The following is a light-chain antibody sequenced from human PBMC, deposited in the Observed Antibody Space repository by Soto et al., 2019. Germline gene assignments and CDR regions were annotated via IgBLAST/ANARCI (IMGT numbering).Light chain of an antibody. Sequence: EIELTQSPGTLSLSPGERATLSCRASQSVTSTYLAWYQQTPGQAPRLLIYGTSNRATGVPDRFSGSGSGKDFTLNISGLEPEDFAVYYCQQSESSPRTFGQGTKVEI. CDR2: GTS. V-gene: IGKV3-20*01. CDR1: QSVTSTY. J-gene: IGKJ1*01. CDR3: QQSESSPRT.